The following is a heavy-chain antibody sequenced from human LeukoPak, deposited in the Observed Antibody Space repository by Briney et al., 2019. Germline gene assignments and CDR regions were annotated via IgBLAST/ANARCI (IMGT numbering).Heavy chain of an antibody. J-gene: IGHJ4*02. Sequence: PGRSLRLSCTASGFTFSDYAMGWVRQAPGKGLEWVGFIRSKAYGVTTEYAASVKGRFTISRDDSKNLAYVQMNSLEIEDTAVYYCTREDDSSGYYKLLFDSWGQGPLVTVSS. CDR1: GFTFSDYA. CDR2: IRSKAYGVTT. V-gene: IGHV3-49*04. D-gene: IGHD3-22*01. CDR3: TREDDSSGYYKLLFDS.